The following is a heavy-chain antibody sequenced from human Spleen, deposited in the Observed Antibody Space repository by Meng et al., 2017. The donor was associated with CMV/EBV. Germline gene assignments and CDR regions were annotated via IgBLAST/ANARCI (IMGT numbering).Heavy chain of an antibody. CDR2: INWDGGST. V-gene: IGHV3-43*01. CDR3: AKAEGGYSYRPIDY. J-gene: IGHJ4*02. D-gene: IGHD5-18*01. Sequence: GGSLRLSCAASGFTFDDYTMHWVRQAPGKGLEWVSLINWDGGSTYYADSVKGRFTISRDNSKNSLYLQMNSLRTEDTALYYCAKAEGGYSYRPIDYWGQGTLVTVSS. CDR1: GFTFDDYT.